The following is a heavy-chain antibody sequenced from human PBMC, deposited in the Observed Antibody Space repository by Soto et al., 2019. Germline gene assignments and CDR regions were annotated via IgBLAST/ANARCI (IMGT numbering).Heavy chain of an antibody. CDR2: IIPIFGTA. J-gene: IGHJ4*02. CDR3: ASSSGNNYGVGTNYYFDY. V-gene: IGHV1-69*06. CDR1: GGTFSTYS. D-gene: IGHD1-26*01. Sequence: QVQLVQSGAEVKKTGSSVKVSCKTSGGTFSTYSIVWVRQAPGEGLEWMGGIIPIFGTANYAQKFQDRVTIPADKSTNTAFMELSSLKSEDTAMYYCASSSGNNYGVGTNYYFDYWGQGTLVTVSS.